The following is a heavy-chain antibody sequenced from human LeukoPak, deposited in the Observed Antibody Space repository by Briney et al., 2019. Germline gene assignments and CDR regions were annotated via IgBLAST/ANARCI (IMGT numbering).Heavy chain of an antibody. D-gene: IGHD6-13*01. CDR3: ERGLIAAADNDAFDI. CDR2: MNPNSGTT. Sequence: SVKVSCKASVYTFTSYDINWVRQAAGQGLDWMGWMNPNSGTTAYAQKFKGRVPMTRNTSISTAYMELRRLRSEDTAVYYCERGLIAAADNDAFDIWGQGTMVTVSS. V-gene: IGHV1-8*01. J-gene: IGHJ3*02. CDR1: VYTFTSYD.